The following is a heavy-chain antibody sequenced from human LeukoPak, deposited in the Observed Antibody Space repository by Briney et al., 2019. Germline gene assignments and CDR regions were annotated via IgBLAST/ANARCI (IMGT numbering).Heavy chain of an antibody. J-gene: IGHJ3*02. CDR3: ARGPRGAAIEI. Sequence: SQTLSLTCTVSGGAISTGNYYWSWIRQHPVKGLEWIGYIYHSGSTDYNPSLKSRVTVSLDTSNNQFSLNLNSVTAADSAVYFCARGPRGAAIEIWGQGTVVTVSS. CDR2: IYHSGST. D-gene: IGHD3-10*01. V-gene: IGHV4-31*03. CDR1: GGAISTGNYY.